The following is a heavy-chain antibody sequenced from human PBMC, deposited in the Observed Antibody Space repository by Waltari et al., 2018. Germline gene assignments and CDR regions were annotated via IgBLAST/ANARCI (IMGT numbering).Heavy chain of an antibody. D-gene: IGHD3-16*01. V-gene: IGHV1-69*04. CDR1: GGTFSSYA. J-gene: IGHJ6*03. Sequence: QVQLVQSGAEVKKPGSSVKVSCKASGGTFSSYAISWVRQAPGQGLEWMGGIIPILGIANYAQKFQGRVTITADESTSTAYMELSSLRSEDTAVYYCARGMLPMGEYYYYYMDVWGKGTTVTVSS. CDR2: IIPILGIA. CDR3: ARGMLPMGEYYYYYMDV.